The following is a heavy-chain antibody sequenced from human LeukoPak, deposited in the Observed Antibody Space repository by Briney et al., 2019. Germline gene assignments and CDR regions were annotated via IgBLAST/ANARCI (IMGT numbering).Heavy chain of an antibody. J-gene: IGHJ5*02. Sequence: SETLSLTCTVSGASISSFYWSWIRQPAGKGLQWIGRIHTRGSANYNPSLKSRVTMSVDTSKNQFSLKLTSVTAADTAVYYCAREGPVAGPWGQGTLVTVSS. CDR3: AREGPVAGP. CDR1: GASISSFY. CDR2: IHTRGSA. D-gene: IGHD6-13*01. V-gene: IGHV4-4*07.